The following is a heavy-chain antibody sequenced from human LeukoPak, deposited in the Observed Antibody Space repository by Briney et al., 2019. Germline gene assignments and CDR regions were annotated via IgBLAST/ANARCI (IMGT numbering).Heavy chain of an antibody. CDR3: AILPGYSSSWYEVDY. J-gene: IGHJ4*02. CDR2: ISGSGGST. Sequence: GGSLRLSCEASGFTFSSYAMSWVRQAPGKGLEWVSAISGSGGSTYYADSVKGRFTISRDNSKNTLYLQMNSPRAEDTAVYYCAILPGYSSSWYEVDYWGQGTLVTVSS. V-gene: IGHV3-23*01. D-gene: IGHD6-13*01. CDR1: GFTFSSYA.